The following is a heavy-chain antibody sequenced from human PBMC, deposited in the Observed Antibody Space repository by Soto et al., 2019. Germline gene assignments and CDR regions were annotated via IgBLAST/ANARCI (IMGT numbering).Heavy chain of an antibody. J-gene: IGHJ6*03. CDR3: ARDGGKTYYYYYMDV. D-gene: IGHD3-16*01. CDR1: GYTFTGYY. V-gene: IGHV1-2*04. Sequence: ASVKVSCKASGYTFTGYYMHWVRQAPGQGLEWMGWINPNSGGTNYAQKFQGWVTMTRDTSISTAYMELSRLRSDDTAVYYCARDGGKTYYYYYMDVWGNGTTVTVSS. CDR2: INPNSGGT.